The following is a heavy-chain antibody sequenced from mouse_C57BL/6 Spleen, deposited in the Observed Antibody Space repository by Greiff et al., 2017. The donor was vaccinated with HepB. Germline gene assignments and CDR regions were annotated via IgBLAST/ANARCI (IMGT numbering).Heavy chain of an antibody. D-gene: IGHD1-2*01. CDR1: GYAFTNYL. Sequence: VQLQQSGAELVRPGTSVKVSCKASGYAFTNYLIEWVKQRPGQGLEWIGVINPGSGGTNYNEKFKGKATLTADKSSSTAYMQLSSLTSEDSAVYFCARGTFIEGAWFAYWGQGTLVTVSA. J-gene: IGHJ3*01. CDR3: ARGTFIEGAWFAY. V-gene: IGHV1-54*01. CDR2: INPGSGGT.